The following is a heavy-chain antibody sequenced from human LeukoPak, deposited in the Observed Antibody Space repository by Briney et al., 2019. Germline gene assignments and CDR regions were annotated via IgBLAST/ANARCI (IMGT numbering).Heavy chain of an antibody. CDR1: GGSISSYY. D-gene: IGHD6-13*01. CDR2: IYYSGST. J-gene: IGHJ4*02. CDR3: ARGTPPSSSCYDY. V-gene: IGHV4-59*01. Sequence: PSETLSLTCTVSGGSISSYYWSWIRQPPGEGLEWIGYIYYSGSTSYNPSLKSRVTMSVDTSKNQFSLKLSSVTAADTAVYYCARGTPPSSSCYDYWGQGTLVTVSS.